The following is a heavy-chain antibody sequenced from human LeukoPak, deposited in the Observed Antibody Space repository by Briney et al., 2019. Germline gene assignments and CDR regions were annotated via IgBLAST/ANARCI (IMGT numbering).Heavy chain of an antibody. D-gene: IGHD3-3*01. CDR1: GFTVSSNY. Sequence: PGGSLRLSCAASGFTVSSNYMSWFRQAPGQGLQWLGFIRSKTYGGTTEYSATVKGSITIYSADSKRIPHLHMHSPKTEDTAVYYCSFFGEARYYFYYMDVWGKGTTVTVS. V-gene: IGHV3-49*03. CDR2: IRSKTYGGTT. J-gene: IGHJ6*03. CDR3: SFFGEARYYFYYMDV.